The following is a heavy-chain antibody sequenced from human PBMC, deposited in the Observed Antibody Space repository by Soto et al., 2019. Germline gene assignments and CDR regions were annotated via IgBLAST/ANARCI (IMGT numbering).Heavy chain of an antibody. CDR1: GFTFSSYV. CDR3: ARDEVTMIVVVITYYYYYGMDV. CDR2: ISYDGSNK. D-gene: IGHD3-22*01. V-gene: IGHV3-30-3*01. J-gene: IGHJ6*02. Sequence: GGSLRLSCAASGFTFSSYVMHWVRQAPGKGLEWVAVISYDGSNKYYADSVKGRFTISRDNSKNTLYLQMNSLRAEDTAVYYCARDEVTMIVVVITYYYYYGMDVWGQGTTVTVSS.